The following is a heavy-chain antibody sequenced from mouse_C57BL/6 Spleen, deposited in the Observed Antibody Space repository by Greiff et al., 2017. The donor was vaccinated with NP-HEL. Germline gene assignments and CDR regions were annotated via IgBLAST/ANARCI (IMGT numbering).Heavy chain of an antibody. CDR1: GYTFTSYW. V-gene: IGHV1-61*01. Sequence: QVQLKQPGAELVRPGSSVKLSCKASGYTFTSYWMAWVKQRPGQGLEWVGNIYPSDSETHYTQKFKDKATLTVDKSSSTAYMQLSSLTSEDSAVYYCARNWDDWGQGTTLTFSS. CDR2: IYPSDSET. CDR3: ARNWDD. D-gene: IGHD4-1*01. J-gene: IGHJ2*01.